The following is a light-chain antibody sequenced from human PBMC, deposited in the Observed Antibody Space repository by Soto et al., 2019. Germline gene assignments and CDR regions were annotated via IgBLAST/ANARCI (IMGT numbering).Light chain of an antibody. Sequence: QSALTQPASVSESPGQSITISCTGSSSDVGGYKYVSWYQQHPGKAPKLLIYDVTNRPSGISNRFSGSKSGYTASLTISGLQSEDEADYYCSSYTSFKTLVFGTGTKVTVL. CDR2: DVT. CDR3: SSYTSFKTLV. V-gene: IGLV2-14*01. J-gene: IGLJ1*01. CDR1: SSDVGGYKY.